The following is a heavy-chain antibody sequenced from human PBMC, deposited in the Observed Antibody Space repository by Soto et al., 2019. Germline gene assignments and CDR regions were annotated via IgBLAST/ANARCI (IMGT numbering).Heavy chain of an antibody. D-gene: IGHD2-2*01. Sequence: ASVKVSCKASGYTFTGYYMHWVRQAPGQGLEWMGWINPNSGGTNYAQKFQGWVTMTRDTSISTAYMELSRLRSDDTAVYYCARGQYQLPWKKTSSYGMDVWGQGTTVTVSS. J-gene: IGHJ6*02. CDR3: ARGQYQLPWKKTSSYGMDV. V-gene: IGHV1-2*04. CDR2: INPNSGGT. CDR1: GYTFTGYY.